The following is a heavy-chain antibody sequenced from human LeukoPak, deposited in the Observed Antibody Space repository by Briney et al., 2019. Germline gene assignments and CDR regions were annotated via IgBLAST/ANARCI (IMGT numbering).Heavy chain of an antibody. J-gene: IGHJ4*02. CDR1: GLSVSGNY. D-gene: IGHD4-17*01. CDR3: TYGDYPLTY. CDR2: IYSDGKT. Sequence: GGSLRLSCTASGLSVSGNYWHWVRQAPGKALEWVSIIYSDGKTLYTKSVKGRFTFSRDKSKNTFYLQMNSLRAEDTAVYFCTYGDYPLTYWGQGTLVTVPS. V-gene: IGHV3-66*01.